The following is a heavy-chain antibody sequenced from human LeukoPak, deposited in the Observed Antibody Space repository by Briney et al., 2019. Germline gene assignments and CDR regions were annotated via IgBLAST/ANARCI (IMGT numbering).Heavy chain of an antibody. Sequence: SETLSLTCAVYGGSFSGYYWSWIRQPPGKGLEWIGEINHSGSTNYNPSLKSRVTISVDTSKNQFSLKLSSVTAADTAVYYCARHLRPSVVMMGFDYWGQGTLVTVSS. D-gene: IGHD4-23*01. CDR1: GGSFSGYY. CDR2: INHSGST. J-gene: IGHJ4*02. CDR3: ARHLRPSVVMMGFDY. V-gene: IGHV4-34*01.